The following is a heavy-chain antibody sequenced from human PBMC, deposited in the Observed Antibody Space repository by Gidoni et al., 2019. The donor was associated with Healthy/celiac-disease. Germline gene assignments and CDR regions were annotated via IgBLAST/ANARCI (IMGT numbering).Heavy chain of an antibody. CDR3: AKLKLDPRADYYYYGMDV. J-gene: IGHJ6*02. CDR2: ISGSGGST. D-gene: IGHD1-1*01. V-gene: IGHV3-23*01. CDR1: GFPFSSYA. Sequence: EVQLLESGGGLVQPGGSLRLSCAASGFPFSSYARSWVRQAPGKGLEWVSAISGSGGSTYYADSVKGRFTISRDNTKTTLYLQMNSLRAEDTAVYYCAKLKLDPRADYYYYGMDVWGQGTTVTVSS.